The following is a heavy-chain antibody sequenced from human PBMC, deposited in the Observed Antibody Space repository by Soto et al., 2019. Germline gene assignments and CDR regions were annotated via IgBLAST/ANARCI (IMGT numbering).Heavy chain of an antibody. Sequence: QAEQQQWGAGLLKPSETLSLTCDVFSGSFSGYYWSWIRQSPGKGLEWIGEITNSGYTNYNSSLKNRVTILIDRSKNHFSLKLKSVTDADTAMYYCARGLEYFQHWGQGTLVTVSS. CDR3: ARGLEYFQH. V-gene: IGHV4-34*01. CDR1: SGSFSGYY. CDR2: ITNSGYT. J-gene: IGHJ1*01.